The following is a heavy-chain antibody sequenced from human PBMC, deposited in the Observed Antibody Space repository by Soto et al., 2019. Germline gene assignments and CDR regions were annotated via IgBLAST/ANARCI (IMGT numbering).Heavy chain of an antibody. CDR1: GFIFTNYA. J-gene: IGHJ3*01. CDR3: VREGRGSFDF. V-gene: IGHV3-23*01. D-gene: IGHD5-12*01. Sequence: LRLSCAASGFIFTNYAMNWVRQAPGKGLEWVSVIGGRGNSAYYADSVQGRFTISRDNSKNTLSLQMSSLTADDTTIYYCVREGRGSFDFWGRGTMVTVSS. CDR2: IGGRGNSA.